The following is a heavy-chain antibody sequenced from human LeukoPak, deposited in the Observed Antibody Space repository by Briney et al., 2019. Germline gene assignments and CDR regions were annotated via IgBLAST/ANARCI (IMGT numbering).Heavy chain of an antibody. Sequence: GGSLRLSCAASGFTFSSYAMSWVRQAPGKRLEWVSAISGSGGSTYYADSVKGRFTISRDNSKNTLYLQMNSLRAEDTAVYYCAKGEGAYSGYRHFDYWGQGTLVTVSS. V-gene: IGHV3-23*01. CDR1: GFTFSSYA. J-gene: IGHJ4*02. CDR3: AKGEGAYSGYRHFDY. CDR2: ISGSGGST. D-gene: IGHD5-12*01.